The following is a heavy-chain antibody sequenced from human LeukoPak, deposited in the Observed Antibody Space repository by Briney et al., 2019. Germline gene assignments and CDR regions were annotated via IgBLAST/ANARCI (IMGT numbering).Heavy chain of an antibody. V-gene: IGHV3-13*01. D-gene: IGHD3-16*01. CDR2: IGTAGDT. Sequence: GGSLRLSCAASGFTFSSYDMHWVRQATGKGLEWVSAIGTAGDTYYPGSVKGRFTISRDNAKNSLYLQMNSLRAENTAVYYCAREPGGNFDYWGQGTLVTVSS. CDR1: GFTFSSYD. CDR3: AREPGGNFDY. J-gene: IGHJ4*02.